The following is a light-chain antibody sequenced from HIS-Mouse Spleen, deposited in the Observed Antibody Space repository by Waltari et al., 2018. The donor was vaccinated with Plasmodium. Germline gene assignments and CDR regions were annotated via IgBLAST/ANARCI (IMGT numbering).Light chain of an antibody. V-gene: IGLV3-1*01. CDR2: QDR. CDR1: KLGDKY. CDR3: QAWDSSTVV. Sequence: SYELTQPPSVSVSPGQTASITCSGDKLGDKYACWYQQKPGQSPVLGIYQDRKRPSGIPERFSGSNSGNTATLTISGTQAMDEADYYCQAWDSSTVVFGGGTKLTVL. J-gene: IGLJ2*01.